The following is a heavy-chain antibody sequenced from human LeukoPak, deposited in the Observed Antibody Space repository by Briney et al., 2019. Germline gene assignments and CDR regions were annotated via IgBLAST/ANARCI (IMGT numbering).Heavy chain of an antibody. D-gene: IGHD3-22*01. CDR3: ARGVDDSSGNYYVIWFDP. J-gene: IGHJ5*02. Sequence: PSETLSLTCTVSGGSISSSTYYWGWIRQPPGKGLEWIGEIYHSGRTDYNPSLKSRVTISVDKSKNQFSLRLSSVTAADTAVYYCARGVDDSSGNYYVIWFDPWGQGTLVTVS. V-gene: IGHV4-39*07. CDR1: GGSISSSTYY. CDR2: IYHSGRT.